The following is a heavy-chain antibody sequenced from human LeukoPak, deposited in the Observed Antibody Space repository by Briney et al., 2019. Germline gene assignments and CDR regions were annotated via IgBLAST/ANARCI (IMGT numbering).Heavy chain of an antibody. Sequence: SETLSLTCAVSGASISSSIHYWGWVRQPPGKGLEWIGSVYYSGGTYYNPSLESRLTISVDTSNNRFSLKLKSVTAADTAVFYCARVTTGSTPLDSWGQGIWVPVPS. V-gene: IGHV4-39*02. CDR1: GASISSSIHY. J-gene: IGHJ5*01. CDR2: VYYSGGT. D-gene: IGHD1-1*01. CDR3: ARVTTGSTPLDS.